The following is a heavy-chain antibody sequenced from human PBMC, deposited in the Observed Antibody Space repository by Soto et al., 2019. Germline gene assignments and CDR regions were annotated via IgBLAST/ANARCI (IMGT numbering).Heavy chain of an antibody. CDR1: GFTFSSYW. CDR2: IKQDGSEK. CDR3: ARDPSVVPAAMLPVDY. V-gene: IGHV3-7*01. D-gene: IGHD2-2*01. J-gene: IGHJ4*02. Sequence: GGSLRLSCAASGFTFSSYWMSWVRQAPGKGLEWVANIKQDGSEKYYGDSVKGRFTISRDNAKNSLYLQMNSLRAEDTAVYYCARDPSVVPAAMLPVDYWGQGTLVTVSS.